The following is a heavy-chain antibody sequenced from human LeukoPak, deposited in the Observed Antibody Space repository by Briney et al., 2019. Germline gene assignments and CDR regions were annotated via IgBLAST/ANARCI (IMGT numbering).Heavy chain of an antibody. D-gene: IGHD3-22*01. Sequence: GGSLRLSCAASGFTFSSYAMSWVRQAPGKGLEWVSGISWNSGSIGYADSVKGRFTISRDNAKNSLYLQMNSLRAEDTALYYCARKNTYYYDSSGYSDAFDIWGQGTMVTVSS. CDR2: ISWNSGSI. CDR3: ARKNTYYYDSSGYSDAFDI. V-gene: IGHV3-9*01. CDR1: GFTFSSYA. J-gene: IGHJ3*02.